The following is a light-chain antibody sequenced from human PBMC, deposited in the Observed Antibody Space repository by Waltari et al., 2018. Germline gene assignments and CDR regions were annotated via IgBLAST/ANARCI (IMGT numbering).Light chain of an antibody. J-gene: IGKJ4*01. Sequence: EIVMRQPPATLPVSQGERATLYCRASQSIHDNLAWYQQKPGQAPRLLIYGASTRATGIPARFRGSGSGAEFTLTITSLQSEDCAVYYCQQYNVWPPLTFGGGTKVEIK. CDR2: GAS. V-gene: IGKV3-15*01. CDR1: QSIHDN. CDR3: QQYNVWPPLT.